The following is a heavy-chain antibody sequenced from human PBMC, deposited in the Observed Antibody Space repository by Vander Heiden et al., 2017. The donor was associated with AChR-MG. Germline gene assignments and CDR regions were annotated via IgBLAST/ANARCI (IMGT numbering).Heavy chain of an antibody. CDR2: IYYSGST. CDR3: ARDPAAAGTPVRFDY. Sequence: QVQLQESGPGLVKPSQTLSLTCTVSGGSISSGGYYWSWIRQHPGKGLEWIGYIYYSGSTYYNPSLKSRVTISVDTSKNQFSLKLSSVTAADTAVYYCARDPAAAGTPVRFDYWGQGTLVTVSS. D-gene: IGHD6-13*01. CDR1: GGSISSGGYY. J-gene: IGHJ4*02. V-gene: IGHV4-31*03.